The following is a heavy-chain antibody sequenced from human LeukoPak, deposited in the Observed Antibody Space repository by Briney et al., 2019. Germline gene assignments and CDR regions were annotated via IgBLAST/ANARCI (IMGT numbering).Heavy chain of an antibody. J-gene: IGHJ4*02. CDR2: IKQDGSEK. CDR1: GLTFSSYW. Sequence: PGGSLRLSCVASGLTFSSYWMSWVRQAPGKGLEWVANIKQDGSEKYYVDSVKGRFTISRDNAKNSLYLQMNSLRAEDTAVYYCARASICFDYWGQGTLVTVSS. CDR3: ARASICFDY. V-gene: IGHV3-7*03. D-gene: IGHD3-10*01.